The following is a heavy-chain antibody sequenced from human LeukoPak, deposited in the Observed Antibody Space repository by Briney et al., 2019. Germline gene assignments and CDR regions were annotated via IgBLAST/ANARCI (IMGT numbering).Heavy chain of an antibody. D-gene: IGHD2-2*02. V-gene: IGHV1-18*01. Sequence: ASVKVSCKASGYTFTSYGISWVRQAPGQGLEWMGWISAYNGNTNYAQKLQGRVTMTRNTSISTAYMELSSLRSEDTAVYYCARGESGGYQLLYGYYYMDVWGKGTTVTVSS. CDR3: ARGESGGYQLLYGYYYMDV. J-gene: IGHJ6*03. CDR2: ISAYNGNT. CDR1: GYTFTSYG.